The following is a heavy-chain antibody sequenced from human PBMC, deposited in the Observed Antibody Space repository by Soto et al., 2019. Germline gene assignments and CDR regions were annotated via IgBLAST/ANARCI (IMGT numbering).Heavy chain of an antibody. CDR1: GFTFSSYG. D-gene: IGHD3-10*01. CDR3: AKDHLWFGEAYYYGMDV. CDR2: ISYDGSNK. Sequence: QVQLVESGGGVVQPGRSLRLSCAASGFTFSSYGMHWVRQAPGKGLEWVAVISYDGSNKYYADSVKGRFTISRDNSKNTLYLQMNSLRAEDTAVYYCAKDHLWFGEAYYYGMDVWGQGTTVTVSS. V-gene: IGHV3-30*18. J-gene: IGHJ6*02.